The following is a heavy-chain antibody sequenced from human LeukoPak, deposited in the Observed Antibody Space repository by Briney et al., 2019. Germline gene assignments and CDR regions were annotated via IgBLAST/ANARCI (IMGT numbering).Heavy chain of an antibody. Sequence: PGGSLRLSCAASGFTFTRYTMHWLRQAPGKGLEWVAVISYDGTKQYYADSVQGRFTISRDNSKNTLYLQMNSLRAEDTAVYYCARGGNYGDYEGFDYWGQGTLVTVSS. D-gene: IGHD4-17*01. CDR1: GFTFTRYT. V-gene: IGHV3-30*04. CDR2: ISYDGTKQ. J-gene: IGHJ4*02. CDR3: ARGGNYGDYEGFDY.